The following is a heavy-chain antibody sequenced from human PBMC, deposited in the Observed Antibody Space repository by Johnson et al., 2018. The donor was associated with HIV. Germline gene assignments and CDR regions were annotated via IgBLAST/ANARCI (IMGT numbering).Heavy chain of an antibody. J-gene: IGHJ3*02. CDR2: IKEDGSED. Sequence: VQLVESGGGLVQPGGSLRLSCAASGFTVSRNYMSWVRQAPGKGLEWLANIKEDGSEDYYVDSLKGRFTISRDNAQKSLYLQMDSLRVEDSAVYYCARVGDGYNQGDDAFDIWGQGTMVTVSS. CDR1: GFTVSRNY. D-gene: IGHD5-24*01. V-gene: IGHV3-7*03. CDR3: ARVGDGYNQGDDAFDI.